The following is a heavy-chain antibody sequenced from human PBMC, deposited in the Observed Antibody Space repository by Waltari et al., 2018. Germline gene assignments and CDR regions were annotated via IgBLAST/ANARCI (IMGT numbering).Heavy chain of an antibody. CDR1: GFTFSSYA. J-gene: IGHJ4*02. Sequence: LVQPGGSLRLSCAASGFTFSSYAMNWVRQAPGKGLEWVSAISGRGTNTWSADSVKGRFSISRDNSKNTLYLQMNSLRAEDTVVYYCAKAPQVVNYGSWSDYYPGFGYWGQGTLVTVSS. D-gene: IGHD3-3*01. CDR3: AKAPQVVNYGSWSDYYPGFGY. CDR2: ISGRGTNT. V-gene: IGHV3-23*01.